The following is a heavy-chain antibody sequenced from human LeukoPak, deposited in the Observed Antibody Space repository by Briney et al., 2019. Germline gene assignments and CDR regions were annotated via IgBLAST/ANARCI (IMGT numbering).Heavy chain of an antibody. Sequence: ASVKVSCKASGYTFTSYYMHWVRQAPGQGLEWMGIINPSGGSTSYVQKFQGRVTMTRDTSTNTVYMELSSLRSEDTAVYYCARPKTTHYSDYWGQGTLVTVSS. V-gene: IGHV1-46*01. CDR2: INPSGGST. CDR3: ARPKTTHYSDY. D-gene: IGHD2-15*01. CDR1: GYTFTSYY. J-gene: IGHJ4*02.